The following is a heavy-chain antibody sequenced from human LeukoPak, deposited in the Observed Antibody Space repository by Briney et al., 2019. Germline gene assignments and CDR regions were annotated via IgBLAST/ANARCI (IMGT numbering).Heavy chain of an antibody. J-gene: IGHJ4*02. CDR1: GYTLTELS. V-gene: IGHV1-24*01. CDR3: ARATQEHTATDY. Sequence: ASVKVSCKVSGYTLTELSMHWVRQAPGKGLEWMGGFDPEDDETIYSQKFQGRVTMTEDTSTDTAYMELSSLRSEDTAVYYCARATQEHTATDYWGQGTLVTVSS. CDR2: FDPEDDET. D-gene: IGHD5-18*01.